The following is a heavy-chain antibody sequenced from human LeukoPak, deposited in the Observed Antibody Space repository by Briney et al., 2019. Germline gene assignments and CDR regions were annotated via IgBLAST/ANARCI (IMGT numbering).Heavy chain of an antibody. V-gene: IGHV4-4*02. D-gene: IGHD3-22*01. CDR3: ARGASGGGYLDY. CDR1: GGSISSSNW. CDR2: IYHSGST. J-gene: IGHJ4*02. Sequence: SETLSLTCAVSGGSISSSNWWSWVHQPPGKGLEWIGEIYHSGSTNYNPSLMSRVTISVDKSKNQFSLKLSSVTAADTAVYYCARGASGGGYLDYWGQGTLVTVSS.